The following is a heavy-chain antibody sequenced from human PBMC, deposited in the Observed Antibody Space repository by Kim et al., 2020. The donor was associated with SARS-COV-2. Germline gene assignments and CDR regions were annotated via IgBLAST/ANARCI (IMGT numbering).Heavy chain of an antibody. CDR3: AREGSSRYKGLGFDY. CDR1: GGSISSSSYY. J-gene: IGHJ4*02. D-gene: IGHD6-13*01. V-gene: IGHV4-39*07. CDR2: IYYSGST. Sequence: SETLSLTCTVSGGSISSSSYYWGWIRQPPGKGLEWIGSIYYSGSTYYNPSLKSRVTISVDTSKNQFSLKLSSVTAADTAVYYCAREGSSRYKGLGFDYWGQGTLVTVSS.